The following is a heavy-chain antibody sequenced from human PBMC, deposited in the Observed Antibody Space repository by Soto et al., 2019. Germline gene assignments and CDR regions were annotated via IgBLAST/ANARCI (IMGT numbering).Heavy chain of an antibody. CDR2: IIPIFGAA. Sequence: GASVKVSCKASGGTFSSYAISWVRQAPGQGLEWMGGIIPIFGAANYAQKFQGRVTITADESTSTAYMELSSLRSEDTAVYYCARDRTYYFDYWGQGTLVTVSS. J-gene: IGHJ4*02. V-gene: IGHV1-69*13. CDR1: GGTFSSYA. CDR3: ARDRTYYFDY.